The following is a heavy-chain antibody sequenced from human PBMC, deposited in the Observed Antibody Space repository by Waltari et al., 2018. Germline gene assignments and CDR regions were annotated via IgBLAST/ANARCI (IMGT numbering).Heavy chain of an antibody. Sequence: QVQLQQWGAGLLKPSETLSLTCAVYGGSFSGSYWSWLRQPPGTGLEWIGEINHSGSTNYNPSLKSRVTISVDTSKNQFSLKLSSVTAADTAVYYCARENRVYSGYDFLGAPKYYFDYWGQGTLVTVSS. CDR1: GGSFSGSY. D-gene: IGHD5-12*01. V-gene: IGHV4-34*01. J-gene: IGHJ4*02. CDR2: INHSGST. CDR3: ARENRVYSGYDFLGAPKYYFDY.